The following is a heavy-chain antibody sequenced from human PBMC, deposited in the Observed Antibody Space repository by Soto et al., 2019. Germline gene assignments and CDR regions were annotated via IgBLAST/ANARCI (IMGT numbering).Heavy chain of an antibody. CDR2: VGSSGNTR. V-gene: IGHV3-48*03. CDR1: GFTLSNSE. CDR3: ARGLEYYFKPGVFDL. D-gene: IGHD1-26*01. Sequence: EVQLVESGGGLEQPGGSLRLSCAASGFTLSNSEMNWVRQAPGKGLEWVSYVGSSGNTRYYADPVKGRFTISRDNAKNSLYLQMNSLRAEDTAVYYCARGLEYYFKPGVFDLWGQGTMVTVSS. J-gene: IGHJ3*01.